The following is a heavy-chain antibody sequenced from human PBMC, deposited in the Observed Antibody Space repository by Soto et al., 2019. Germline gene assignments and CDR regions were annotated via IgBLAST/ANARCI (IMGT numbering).Heavy chain of an antibody. V-gene: IGHV4-59*03. Sequence: WIWIRQPPGKGLEWIGYLYNTGSTNYNPSLKSRVTISLDTSKNQFFLNLSSVTAADTAVYYCAGMSFTVFGEVIDNFYFYGMDVWGQGTTVTVSS. D-gene: IGHD3-3*01. J-gene: IGHJ6*02. CDR2: LYNTGST. CDR3: AGMSFTVFGEVIDNFYFYGMDV.